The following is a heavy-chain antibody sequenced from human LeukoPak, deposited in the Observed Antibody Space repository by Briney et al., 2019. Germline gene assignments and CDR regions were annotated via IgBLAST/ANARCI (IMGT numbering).Heavy chain of an antibody. CDR2: IYTSGNT. CDR3: ATSTEGSDAFDI. J-gene: IGHJ3*02. V-gene: IGHV4-4*07. Sequence: SETLSLTCTVSGGSVTSYYWSWIRQPAGKGLEWIGRIYTSGNTNYNPSLRSRLTMSRDTSRNQFSLKLNSVTAADTAMYYCATSTEGSDAFDIWGQGTMVTASS. CDR1: GGSVTSYY.